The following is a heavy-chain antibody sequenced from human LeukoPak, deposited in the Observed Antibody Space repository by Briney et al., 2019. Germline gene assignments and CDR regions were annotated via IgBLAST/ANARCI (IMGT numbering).Heavy chain of an antibody. CDR3: ATRTDGARDGYKRGNKGCRYRWFDP. D-gene: IGHD5-24*01. V-gene: IGHV4-34*01. CDR2: ISHSGST. Sequence: SETLSLTCAVYGGSFSGYYWSWLRQTPGKGLECIGEISHSGSTHYNPPLKSRVTISVDTSKDQFSLKLSSVTAAETAVYYCATRTDGARDGYKRGNKGCRYRWFDPWGQGTLVTVSS. CDR1: GGSFSGYY. J-gene: IGHJ5*02.